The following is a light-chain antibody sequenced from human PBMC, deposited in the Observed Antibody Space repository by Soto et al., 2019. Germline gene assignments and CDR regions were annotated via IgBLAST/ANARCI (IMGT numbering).Light chain of an antibody. CDR3: QQYNNWPLT. CDR1: QSVSSN. J-gene: IGKJ4*01. V-gene: IGKV3-15*01. CDR2: GAS. Sequence: EIVMTQSPATLSVSPGERATLSCRASQSVSSNLAWYQQKPGQAPRLLIYGASTRATDIPARFSGRGSGTELTLTISSLQSADFAVYYCQQYNNWPLTFGGVTKVDIK.